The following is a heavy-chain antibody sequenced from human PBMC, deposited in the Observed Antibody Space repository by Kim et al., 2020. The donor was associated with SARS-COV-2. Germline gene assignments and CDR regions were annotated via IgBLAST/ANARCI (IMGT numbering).Heavy chain of an antibody. Sequence: SETLSLTCTVSGGSISSGSYYWSWIRQPAGKGLEWIGRIYTSGSTNYNPSLKSRVTISVDTSKNQFSLKLSSVTAADTAVYYCAREGEMATRGIDYWGQGTLVTVSS. CDR2: IYTSGST. CDR1: GGSISSGSYY. J-gene: IGHJ4*02. CDR3: AREGEMATRGIDY. V-gene: IGHV4-61*02. D-gene: IGHD5-12*01.